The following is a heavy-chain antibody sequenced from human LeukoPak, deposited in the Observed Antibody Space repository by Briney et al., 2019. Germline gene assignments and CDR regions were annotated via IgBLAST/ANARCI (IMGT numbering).Heavy chain of an antibody. J-gene: IGHJ4*02. CDR1: GFTFSSYA. CDR3: AILPGYSSGWYEVNY. CDR2: ISGSGGST. Sequence: GGSLRLSCAASGFTFSSYAMSWVRQAPGKGLEGVSGISGSGGSTYYADSVKGRFTISGDNSRNTLYLQMNSPRAEDTAVYYCAILPGYSSGWYEVNYWGQGTLVTVSS. V-gene: IGHV3-23*01. D-gene: IGHD6-19*01.